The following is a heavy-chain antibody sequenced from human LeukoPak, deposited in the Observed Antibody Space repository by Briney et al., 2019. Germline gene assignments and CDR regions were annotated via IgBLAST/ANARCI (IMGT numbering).Heavy chain of an antibody. Sequence: GGSLRLSCAASGFIFRSYAMSWVRQAPGKGLEWVSGISGSSGSKYYADSVKGRFTISRDNSKNPLYLQMNSLRAEDTGVYYWAKGRGPYSGYDSFFDFWGQGTLVTVSS. J-gene: IGHJ4*02. D-gene: IGHD5-12*01. CDR2: ISGSSGSK. CDR1: GFIFRSYA. V-gene: IGHV3-23*01. CDR3: AKGRGPYSGYDSFFDF.